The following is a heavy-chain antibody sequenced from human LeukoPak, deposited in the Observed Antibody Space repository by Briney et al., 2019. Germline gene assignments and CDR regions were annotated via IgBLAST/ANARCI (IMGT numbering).Heavy chain of an antibody. Sequence: HIYYADSVKGRFTISRDNAKSSLYLQMNSLRAEDTAVYYCARSGGYGGNSFEQDYYYYMDVWGKGTTVTVSS. CDR2: HI. V-gene: IGHV3-21*01. CDR3: ARSGGYGGNSFEQDYYYYMDV. J-gene: IGHJ6*03. D-gene: IGHD4-23*01.